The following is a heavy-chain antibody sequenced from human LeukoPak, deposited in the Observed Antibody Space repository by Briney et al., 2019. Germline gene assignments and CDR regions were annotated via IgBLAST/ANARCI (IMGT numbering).Heavy chain of an antibody. Sequence: GEPLKISCKGSGYSFTSYWIGWVRQMPGKGLEWMGIIYPGDSDTRYSPSFQGQVTISADKSISTAYLQWSSLEASGTAMYYCARQMVGSGSYWFDPWGQGTLVTVSS. D-gene: IGHD3-10*01. J-gene: IGHJ5*02. CDR2: IYPGDSDT. CDR3: ARQMVGSGSYWFDP. CDR1: GYSFTSYW. V-gene: IGHV5-51*01.